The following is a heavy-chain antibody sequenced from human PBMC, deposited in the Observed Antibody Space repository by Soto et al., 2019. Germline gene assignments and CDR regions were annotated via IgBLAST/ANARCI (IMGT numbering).Heavy chain of an antibody. Sequence: XGFLRLSGAGSGLTFGTYSMNWVRQAAGKGLEWIAYISYDSDTIQYADSVEGRFTISRDNAKNSLYLQMNSLRDEDTAVYYCARLYYDYVWGQGTTVTVSS. D-gene: IGHD3-3*01. CDR3: ARLYYDYV. CDR2: ISYDSDTI. CDR1: GLTFGTYS. J-gene: IGHJ6*02. V-gene: IGHV3-48*02.